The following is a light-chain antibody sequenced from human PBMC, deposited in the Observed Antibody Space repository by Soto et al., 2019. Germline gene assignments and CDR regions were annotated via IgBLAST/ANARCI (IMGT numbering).Light chain of an antibody. CDR3: SSYAGRNSPNV. CDR2: GVS. J-gene: IGLJ1*01. CDR1: SSDIGAYNY. V-gene: IGLV2-14*01. Sequence: QSALTQPASVSGSPGQSITISCTGTSSDIGAYNYVSWYQQHPGKAPKLMIYGVSVRPTGVSNRFSGSKSGNTASLMISGLQAEDEADYYCSSYAGRNSPNVFGTGTKVTVL.